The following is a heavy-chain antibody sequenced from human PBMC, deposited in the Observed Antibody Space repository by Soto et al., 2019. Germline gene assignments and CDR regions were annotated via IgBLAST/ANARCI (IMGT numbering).Heavy chain of an antibody. Sequence: GGSLRLSCAASGFTFDDYAMHWVRQAPGKGLEWVSGISWNSGSIGYADSVKGRFTISRDNAKNSLYLQMSSLRAEDTALYYCAKDKRRYFDWSPFDYWGQGTLVTVSS. J-gene: IGHJ4*02. V-gene: IGHV3-9*01. D-gene: IGHD3-9*01. CDR2: ISWNSGSI. CDR1: GFTFDDYA. CDR3: AKDKRRYFDWSPFDY.